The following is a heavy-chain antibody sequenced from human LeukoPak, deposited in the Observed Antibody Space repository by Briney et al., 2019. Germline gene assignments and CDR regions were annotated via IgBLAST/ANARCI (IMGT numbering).Heavy chain of an antibody. V-gene: IGHV4-34*01. J-gene: IGHJ4*02. CDR3: ARGERLLLWFGRGNATSRSYYFDY. D-gene: IGHD3-10*01. CDR2: INHRGST. Sequence: PWETLSLTCAVYGGSFSGYYWSWIRQPPGKGLEWVGEINHRGSTNYNPPLKSRVTFSVDTSKNQFSLKLSSVTAADTAVYYCARGERLLLWFGRGNATSRSYYFDYWGQGTLVTVSS. CDR1: GGSFSGYY.